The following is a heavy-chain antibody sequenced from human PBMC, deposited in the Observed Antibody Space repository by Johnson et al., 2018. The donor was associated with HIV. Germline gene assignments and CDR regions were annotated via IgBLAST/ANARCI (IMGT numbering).Heavy chain of an antibody. J-gene: IGHJ3*02. CDR3: ARDHLRYFDWLLYEGGAFDI. CDR2: IKQDGSEK. V-gene: IGHV3-7*01. D-gene: IGHD3-9*01. Sequence: VQLVESGGGLVQPGWSLRLSCAASGFTFSSYWMSWVRQAPGKGLEWVANIKQDGSEKSYVDSVKGRFTISRDNAKNSLYLQMNSLRAEDTAVYYCARDHLRYFDWLLYEGGAFDIWGQGTMVTVSS. CDR1: GFTFSSYW.